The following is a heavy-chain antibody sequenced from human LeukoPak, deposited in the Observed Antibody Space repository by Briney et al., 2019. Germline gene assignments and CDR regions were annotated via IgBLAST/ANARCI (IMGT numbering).Heavy chain of an antibody. Sequence: SETLSLTCAVYGGSFSGYYWSWIRQPPGKGLEWIGEINHSGSTNYNPSLKSRVTISVDTSKNQFSLKLGSVTATDTAVYYCARQDGSYSNWFDPWGQGTLVTVPS. V-gene: IGHV4-34*01. J-gene: IGHJ5*02. CDR2: INHSGST. CDR3: ARQDGSYSNWFDP. CDR1: GGSFSGYY. D-gene: IGHD1-26*01.